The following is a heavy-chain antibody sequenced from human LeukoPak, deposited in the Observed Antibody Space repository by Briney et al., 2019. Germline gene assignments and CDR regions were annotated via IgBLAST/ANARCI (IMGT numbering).Heavy chain of an antibody. V-gene: IGHV5-51*01. CDR2: IYPGDSDT. D-gene: IGHD1-7*01. Sequence: GESLQISCKGSGYSFTSYWIGWVRPMPGKGLEWMGIIYPGDSDTRYSPSFQGQVTISADKSVSTAYLQWSSLKASDTAMYYCARLERITGTINNWFDPWGQGTLVTVSS. CDR1: GYSFTSYW. J-gene: IGHJ5*02. CDR3: ARLERITGTINNWFDP.